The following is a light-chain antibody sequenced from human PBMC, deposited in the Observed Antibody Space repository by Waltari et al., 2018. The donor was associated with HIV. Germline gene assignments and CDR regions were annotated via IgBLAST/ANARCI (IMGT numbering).Light chain of an antibody. Sequence: QSVLTQPPAVSAAPGQRVSISCSGPNSTLGAHFVSWYQQLPGTVPKLLIFDDYKRPSGIPDRFSGSKSGTSATLAIDTLQTGDEATYYCATWDASLGAGVFGGGTVLTVL. CDR1: NSTLGAHF. CDR3: ATWDASLGAGV. CDR2: DDY. J-gene: IGLJ3*02. V-gene: IGLV1-51*01.